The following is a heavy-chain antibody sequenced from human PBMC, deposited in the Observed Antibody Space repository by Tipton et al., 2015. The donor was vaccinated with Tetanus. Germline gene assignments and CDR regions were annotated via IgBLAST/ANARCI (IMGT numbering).Heavy chain of an antibody. V-gene: IGHV4-31*02. CDR1: GGSISSGGYY. Sequence: LRLSCTVPGGSISSGGYYWTWIRQHPGKGLEWIGDIYYSGSTYYNPSLKSRVIISVDTSKNQFSVNLNSVTAADTAVYYCARDQARGARGWNYFDYWGQGALVTVSS. D-gene: IGHD1-26*01. CDR2: IYYSGST. CDR3: ARDQARGARGWNYFDY. J-gene: IGHJ4*02.